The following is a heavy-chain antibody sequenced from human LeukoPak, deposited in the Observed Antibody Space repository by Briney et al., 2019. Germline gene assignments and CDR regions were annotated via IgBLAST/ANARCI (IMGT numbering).Heavy chain of an antibody. CDR1: GDSISSSSSY. D-gene: IGHD2-2*01. V-gene: IGHV4-39*07. CDR3: ASLYCSSTSCWFDP. Sequence: SETLSLTCTVSGDSISSSSSYWGWIRQPPGEGLEWIGSIYYSGSTYYNTSLKSRVTISVDTSKNQFSLKLSSVTAADTAVYYCASLYCSSTSCWFDPWGQGTLVTVSS. J-gene: IGHJ5*02. CDR2: IYYSGST.